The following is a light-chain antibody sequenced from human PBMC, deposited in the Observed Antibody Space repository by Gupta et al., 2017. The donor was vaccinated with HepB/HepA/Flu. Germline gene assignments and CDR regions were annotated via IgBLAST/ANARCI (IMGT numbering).Light chain of an antibody. V-gene: IGKV3-11*01. J-gene: IGKJ4*01. CDR2: DAS. Sequence: DIVLTQSPATLSFSHGERATLSCRASENINIYLAWYQQKPGQAPRLLIYDASTRATGFPARFSGSGSGTEFTLTISSREPEDFAVYYCQQRSNCPFTFGRGTKVDIK. CDR3: QQRSNCPFT. CDR1: ENINIY.